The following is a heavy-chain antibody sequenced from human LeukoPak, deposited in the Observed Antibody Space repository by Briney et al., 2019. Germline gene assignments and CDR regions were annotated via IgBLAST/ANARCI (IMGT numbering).Heavy chain of an antibody. Sequence: SLRLSCAASGFTFSSYTMNWVRQAPGKGLEWVSSISSSSTYIYYADSVKGRFTISRDYARNSLSLQMNSLRAEDTAVYYCAREMSAIFGVANYGWFDPWGQGTLVTVSS. V-gene: IGHV3-21*01. D-gene: IGHD3-3*01. CDR2: ISSSSTYI. J-gene: IGHJ5*02. CDR1: GFTFSSYT. CDR3: AREMSAIFGVANYGWFDP.